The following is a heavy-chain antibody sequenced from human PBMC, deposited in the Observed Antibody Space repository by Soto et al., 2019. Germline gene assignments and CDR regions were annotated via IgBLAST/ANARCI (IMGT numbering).Heavy chain of an antibody. CDR1: GGSISSGGYY. D-gene: IGHD4-17*01. V-gene: IGHV4-31*03. J-gene: IGHJ4*02. Sequence: PSETLSLTCTVSGGSISSGGYYWSWIRQHPGKGLEWIGYIYYSGSTYYNPSLKSRVTISVDTSKNQFSLKLSSVTAADTAVYYCARADYGGNRGCYFDYWGQGTLVTVSS. CDR2: IYYSGST. CDR3: ARADYGGNRGCYFDY.